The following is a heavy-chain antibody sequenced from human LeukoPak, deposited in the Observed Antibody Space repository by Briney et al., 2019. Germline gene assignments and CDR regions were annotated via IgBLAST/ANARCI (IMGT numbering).Heavy chain of an antibody. CDR1: GFTFSGYE. CDR2: ISSSGSTI. CDR3: ARSWLAVAGPEY. V-gene: IGHV3-48*03. J-gene: IGHJ4*02. D-gene: IGHD6-19*01. Sequence: GGSLRLSCAASGFTFSGYEMNWVRQAPGKGQEWVSYISSSGSTIYYADSVKGRYTISRDNAKNSVYLHMNSLRAEDTSVYYCARSWLAVAGPEYWGQGTLVTVSS.